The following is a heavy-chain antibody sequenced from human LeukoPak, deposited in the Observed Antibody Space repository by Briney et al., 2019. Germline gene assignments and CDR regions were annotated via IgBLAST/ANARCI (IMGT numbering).Heavy chain of an antibody. D-gene: IGHD3-10*01. CDR3: AKCAHYYGSGRKKNWFDP. CDR2: ISGSGGST. J-gene: IGHJ5*02. V-gene: IGHV3-23*01. Sequence: GGSLRLSCAASGFTLSSYGMSWVRQAPGKGLEWVSAISGSGGSTYYADSVKGRFTISRDNSKNTLYLQMNSLRAEDTAVYYCAKCAHYYGSGRKKNWFDPWGQGTLVTVSS. CDR1: GFTLSSYG.